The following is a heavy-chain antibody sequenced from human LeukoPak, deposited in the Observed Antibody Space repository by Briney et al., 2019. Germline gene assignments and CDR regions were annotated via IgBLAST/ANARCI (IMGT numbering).Heavy chain of an antibody. J-gene: IGHJ3*02. V-gene: IGHV3-64*01. CDR1: GFTFSSYV. D-gene: IGHD3-22*01. CDR3: ARVTPSNGYLVVGAFDI. Sequence: PGGSLRLSCAASGFTFSSYVMHWVRQAPGKGLEYVSGISGNGGSTYYANSVKGRFTISRDNAKNSLYLQMNSLRAEDTAVYYCARVTPSNGYLVVGAFDIWGQGTMVTVSS. CDR2: ISGNGGST.